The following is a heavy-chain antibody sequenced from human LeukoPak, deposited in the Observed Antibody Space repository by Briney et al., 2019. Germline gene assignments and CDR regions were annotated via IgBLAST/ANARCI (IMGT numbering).Heavy chain of an antibody. V-gene: IGHV3-23*01. CDR1: GFTFSSYA. J-gene: IGHJ2*01. CDR2: ISGSGGST. Sequence: QPGVSLRLSCAASGFTFSSYAMNWVRQAPGKGLEWVSAISGSGGSTHYAGSVKGRFTISRDNSKNTLYLQMNSLRAEDTALYYCAKEDWYFDLWGRGTLVTVSS. CDR3: AKEDWYFDL.